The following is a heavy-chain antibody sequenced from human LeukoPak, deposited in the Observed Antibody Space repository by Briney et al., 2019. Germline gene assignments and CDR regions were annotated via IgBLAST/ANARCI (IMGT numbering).Heavy chain of an antibody. Sequence: GGSLRLSCAASGFTFSDYYMSWIRQAPGKGLEWVSYIRSSGSTIYYADSVKGRFTISRDNAKNSLYLQMNSLRAEDTAVYYCARDLDYYDRIFDYWGQGTLVTVSS. CDR3: ARDLDYYDRIFDY. CDR2: IRSSGSTI. CDR1: GFTFSDYY. D-gene: IGHD3-22*01. J-gene: IGHJ4*02. V-gene: IGHV3-11*01.